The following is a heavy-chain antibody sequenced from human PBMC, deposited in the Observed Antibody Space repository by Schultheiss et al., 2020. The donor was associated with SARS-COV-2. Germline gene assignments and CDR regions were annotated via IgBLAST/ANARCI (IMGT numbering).Heavy chain of an antibody. CDR2: IRYDGSNK. V-gene: IGHV3-30*02. Sequence: GESLKISCAASGFTFSSYGMHWVRQAPGKGLEWVAFIRYDGSNKYYADSVKGRFTISRDNSKNTLYLQMNSLRAEDTAVYYCARARGVEMATIGPWGQGTLVTVSS. CDR1: GFTFSSYG. D-gene: IGHD5-24*01. CDR3: ARARGVEMATIGP. J-gene: IGHJ5*02.